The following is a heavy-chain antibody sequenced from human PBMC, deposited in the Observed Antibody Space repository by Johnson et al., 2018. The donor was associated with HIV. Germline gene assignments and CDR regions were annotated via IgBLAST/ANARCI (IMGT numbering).Heavy chain of an antibody. Sequence: QVQLVESGGGLVQPGGSLRLSCAASGFTVSSNYMSWVRQAPGKGLEWVAVISYDGSNKYSPDSVKGRFTVSRDNSKNTLYLQMNSLRAEDTAVYYCSTDHPTAPLFIMNAFDIWGQGTMVTVSS. CDR1: GFTVSSNY. D-gene: IGHD3-16*01. J-gene: IGHJ3*02. CDR2: ISYDGSNK. CDR3: STDHPTAPLFIMNAFDI. V-gene: IGHV3-30*03.